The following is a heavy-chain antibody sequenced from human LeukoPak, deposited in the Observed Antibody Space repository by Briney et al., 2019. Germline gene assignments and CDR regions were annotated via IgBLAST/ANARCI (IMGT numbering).Heavy chain of an antibody. Sequence: SETLSLTCTVSGGSISRYYWSWIRQPPGKGLEWIGYIYYSGSTNYNPSLKGRVTISVDTSKNQFSLKLSSVTAADTAVYYCARDYYDFWSGYHSGYMDVWGKGATVTVSS. D-gene: IGHD3-3*01. CDR3: ARDYYDFWSGYHSGYMDV. CDR2: IYYSGST. J-gene: IGHJ6*03. V-gene: IGHV4-59*01. CDR1: GGSISRYY.